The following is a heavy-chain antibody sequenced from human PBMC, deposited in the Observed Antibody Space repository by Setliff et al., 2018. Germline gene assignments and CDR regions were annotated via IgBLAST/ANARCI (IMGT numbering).Heavy chain of an antibody. D-gene: IGHD3-16*01. CDR3: SRFGLYYEAVYGGGDYYYYGMDV. J-gene: IGHJ6*04. V-gene: IGHV1-18*01. CDR1: GYTFTSYG. Sequence: EASVKVSCKASGYTFTSYGFSWVRQAPGQGLEWMGWISGYNGNTNYAQKVQGRVTMTTETSTGTIYMELRSLRADDTAVYYCSRFGLYYEAVYGGGDYYYYGMDVWGKGTTVTVSS. CDR2: ISGYNGNT.